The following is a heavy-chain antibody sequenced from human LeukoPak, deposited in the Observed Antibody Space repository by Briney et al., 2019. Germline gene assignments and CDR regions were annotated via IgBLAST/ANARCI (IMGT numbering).Heavy chain of an antibody. J-gene: IGHJ4*02. Sequence: GGSLRLSCAASGFTFSSYGMSWVRQAPGKGLEWVSAISGSGGSTYYADSEKGRFTISRDNSKNTLYLQMNSLRAEDTAVYYCVKARWVRIAVAGTDYWGQGTLVTVSS. V-gene: IGHV3-23*01. CDR1: GFTFSSYG. D-gene: IGHD6-19*01. CDR3: VKARWVRIAVAGTDY. CDR2: ISGSGGST.